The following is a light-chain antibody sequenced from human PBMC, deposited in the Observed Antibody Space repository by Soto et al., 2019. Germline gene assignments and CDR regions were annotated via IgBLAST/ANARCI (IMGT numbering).Light chain of an antibody. V-gene: IGKV1-9*01. CDR2: GAS. CDR1: QGITTY. CDR3: QQLQSYPIT. J-gene: IGKJ5*01. Sequence: QLTQSPSALSASVGDRVTITCRASQGITTYLAWYQQKPGKAPKVLISGASTLQSGVPSRFSGSGSGTEFTLTISSLQPEDFATYYCQQLQSYPITFGQGTRLEIK.